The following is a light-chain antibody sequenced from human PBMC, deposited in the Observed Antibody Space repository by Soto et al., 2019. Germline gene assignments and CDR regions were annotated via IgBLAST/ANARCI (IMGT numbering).Light chain of an antibody. CDR2: EVS. CDR3: GSYTSSDTLV. Sequence: QSALTQPASVSGSPGQSITISCSGTSSDIGSYNHVSWYQQHPGKAPKLMICEVSNRPSGVSNRFSGSKSGNTASLTISGLQAEDEADYYCGSYTSSDTLVFGTGTKLTVL. CDR1: SSDIGSYNH. V-gene: IGLV2-14*01. J-gene: IGLJ1*01.